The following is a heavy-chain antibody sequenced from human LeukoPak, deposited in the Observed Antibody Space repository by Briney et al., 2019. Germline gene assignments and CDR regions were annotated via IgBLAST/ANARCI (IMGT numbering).Heavy chain of an antibody. D-gene: IGHD3-22*01. V-gene: IGHV1-69*04. J-gene: IGHJ4*02. CDR3: ARDTSYYDKSLTY. CDR2: IIPILGIA. Sequence: GGSVKVSCKASGGTFSSYAISWVRQAPGQGLEWMGRIIPILGIANYAQKFQGRVTITADKSTSTAYMELSSLRSEDTAVYYCARDTSYYDKSLTYWGQGTLVTVSS. CDR1: GGTFSSYA.